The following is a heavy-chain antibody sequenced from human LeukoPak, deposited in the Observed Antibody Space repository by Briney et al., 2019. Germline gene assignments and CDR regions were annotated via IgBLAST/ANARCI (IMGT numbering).Heavy chain of an antibody. CDR2: IYYSGST. D-gene: IGHD3-10*01. CDR3: ARHDYYGSGSYYKDAFDI. V-gene: IGHV4-59*08. CDR1: GGSISSYY. Sequence: NSSETLSLTCTVSGGSISSYYWSWIRQPPGKGLEWIGYIYYSGSTNYNPSLKSRVTISVDTSKNQFSLKLSSVTAADTAVYYCARHDYYGSGSYYKDAFDIWGQGTMVTVSS. J-gene: IGHJ3*02.